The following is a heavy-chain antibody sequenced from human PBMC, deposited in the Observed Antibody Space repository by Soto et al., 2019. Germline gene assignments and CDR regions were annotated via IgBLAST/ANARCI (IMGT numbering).Heavy chain of an antibody. CDR1: GITLSSYA. CDR3: AKGRYGYTYGSFDY. J-gene: IGHJ4*02. V-gene: IGHV3-23*01. D-gene: IGHD5-18*01. Sequence: GWSLRLSFASSGITLSSYAMSWVLQAPGKGLEWVSAISGSGGSTYYADSVKGRFTISRDNSKNTLYLQMNSLRAEDTAVYYCAKGRYGYTYGSFDYWGQGTLVTVSS. CDR2: ISGSGGST.